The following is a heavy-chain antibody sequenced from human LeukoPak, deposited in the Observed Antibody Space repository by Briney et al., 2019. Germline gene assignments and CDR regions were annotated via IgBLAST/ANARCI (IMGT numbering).Heavy chain of an antibody. Sequence: GGSLRLSCAASGFTFSSYWMHWVRQGPGKGLVWVARINMDGSTISYADFVKGRFTISRDNAKNTLYLQMNSLRAEDTAVYYCAKDTGSPADAITMEDNAFDIWGQGTMVTVSS. CDR2: INMDGSTI. J-gene: IGHJ3*02. CDR1: GFTFSSYW. CDR3: AKDTGSPADAITMEDNAFDI. V-gene: IGHV3-74*01. D-gene: IGHD3-3*01.